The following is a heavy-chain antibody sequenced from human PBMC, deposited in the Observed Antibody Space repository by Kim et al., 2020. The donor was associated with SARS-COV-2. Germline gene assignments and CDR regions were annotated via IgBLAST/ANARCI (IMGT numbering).Heavy chain of an antibody. Sequence: GGSLRLSCAASGFTVSSNYMSWVRQAPGKGLEWVSVIYSGGSTYYADSVKGRFSISRDNSKNTLYLQMNSLRAEDTAVYYCAREYSSGWWGYFDHWGQGTLVTVSS. CDR1: GFTVSSNY. V-gene: IGHV3-53*01. D-gene: IGHD6-19*01. CDR2: IYSGGST. J-gene: IGHJ4*02. CDR3: AREYSSGWWGYFDH.